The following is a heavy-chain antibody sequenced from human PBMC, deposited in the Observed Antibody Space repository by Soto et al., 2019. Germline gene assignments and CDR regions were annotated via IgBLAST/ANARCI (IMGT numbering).Heavy chain of an antibody. V-gene: IGHV3-23*01. Sequence: EVQLLESGGGLVQPGGSLRLSCAASGFTFSSSAMSWVRQAPGKGPEWVSAISGSGGTPFYADSVKGRFTISRDNSKNTLYLQMNSLRAEDTAVYYCAKDAGYSSSGRDAFDIWGQGTMVTVSS. CDR2: ISGSGGTP. J-gene: IGHJ3*02. CDR3: AKDAGYSSSGRDAFDI. CDR1: GFTFSSSA. D-gene: IGHD6-13*01.